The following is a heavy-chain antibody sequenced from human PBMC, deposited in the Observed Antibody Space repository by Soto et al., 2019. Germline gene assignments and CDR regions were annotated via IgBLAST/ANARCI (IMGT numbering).Heavy chain of an antibody. D-gene: IGHD3-9*01. CDR2: ITDRGFI. Sequence: QVELQPWGAGPLRPLETLSLTCGVSGGSFSGYYCAWIRQSPGQGLEWIGEITDRGFINPNPFLKSRVSIPTDSPMNHYSLNLRSMTAAVTAVYYCAKEIHGILTGLHWVWYVDLWGRGTLVTVSS. CDR1: GGSFSGYY. V-gene: IGHV4-34*01. CDR3: AKEIHGILTGLHWVWYVDL. J-gene: IGHJ2*01.